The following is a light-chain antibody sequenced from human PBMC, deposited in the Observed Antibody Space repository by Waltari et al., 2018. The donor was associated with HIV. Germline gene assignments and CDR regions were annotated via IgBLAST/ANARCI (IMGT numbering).Light chain of an antibody. CDR1: AAVIGGSTS. CDR3: SSYMDYGTLV. J-gene: IGLJ3*02. Sequence: QSDLTQPASVSGSPGQSVTISCTGTAAVIGGSTSVSWYQHHPGKAPKLIIFHGSNRPAGISSRFSRSKSGNTVSLTIAGLQTEDEADFYCSSYMDYGTLVFGGGTKLTVL. CDR2: HGS. V-gene: IGLV2-14*03.